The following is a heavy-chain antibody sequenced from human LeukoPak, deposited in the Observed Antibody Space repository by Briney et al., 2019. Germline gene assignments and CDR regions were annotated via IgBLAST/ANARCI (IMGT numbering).Heavy chain of an antibody. J-gene: IGHJ5*02. CDR3: ARALLRYCSSTSCYWFDP. Sequence: SVKVSCKASGYTFTSYGISWVRQAPGQGLEWMGGIIPIFGTANYAQKFQGRVTITADESTSTAYMELSSLRSEDTAVYYCARALLRYCSSTSCYWFDPWGQGTLVTVSS. V-gene: IGHV1-69*13. CDR1: GYTFTSYG. CDR2: IIPIFGTA. D-gene: IGHD2-2*01.